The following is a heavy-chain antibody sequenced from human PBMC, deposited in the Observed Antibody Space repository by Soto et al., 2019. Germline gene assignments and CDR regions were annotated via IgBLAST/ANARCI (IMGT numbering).Heavy chain of an antibody. CDR2: IRVRGGST. J-gene: IGHJ3*02. V-gene: IGHV3-23*01. CDR1: GFTFSSYA. Sequence: EVQLLESGGGLVQPGGSLRLSCAASGFTFSSYAMSWVRQASRKGLEWVPAIRVRGGSTYYADSVKGRFTISRDNSKNTLYLQMDSLRAEDTAVYYCARTFAVVLIGAFDIWGQGTMVTVSS. D-gene: IGHD3-3*01. CDR3: ARTFAVVLIGAFDI.